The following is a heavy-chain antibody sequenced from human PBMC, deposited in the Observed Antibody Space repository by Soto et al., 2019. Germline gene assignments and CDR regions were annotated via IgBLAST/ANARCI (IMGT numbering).Heavy chain of an antibody. D-gene: IGHD4-17*01. V-gene: IGHV2-5*02. CDR2: IYWDDDK. Sequence: GLDLEWLALIYWDDDKRYSPSLKSRLTITKDTSKNQVVLTMTNMDPVDTATYYCAHPAGDGDYFYWGQGTLVTVSS. CDR3: AHPAGDGDYFY. J-gene: IGHJ4*02.